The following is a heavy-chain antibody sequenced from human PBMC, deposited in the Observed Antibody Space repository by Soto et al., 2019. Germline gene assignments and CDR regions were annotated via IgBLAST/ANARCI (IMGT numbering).Heavy chain of an antibody. CDR3: ARLQQQLVL. V-gene: IGHV4-39*01. CDR2: MYYSGST. J-gene: IGHJ4*02. CDR1: GGSITSSSYY. D-gene: IGHD6-13*01. Sequence: SETLSLTCTVSGGSITSSSYYWGWIRQPPGKGLEWIGSMYYSGSTYYNPSLTSRVTISVDTSKNQFSLKLSLVTAADTAVYYCARLQQQLVLWGQGTLVTVSS.